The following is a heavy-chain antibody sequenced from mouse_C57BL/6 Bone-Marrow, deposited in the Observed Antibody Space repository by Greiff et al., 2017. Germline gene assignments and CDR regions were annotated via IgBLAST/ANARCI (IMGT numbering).Heavy chain of an antibody. V-gene: IGHV5-17*01. D-gene: IGHD2-12*01. CDR2: ISSGSSTT. CDR1: GFTFSDYG. Sequence: EVKLLESGGGLVKPGGSLKLSCAASGFTFSDYGMHWVRQAPEKGLEWVAYISSGSSTTYYADTVKGRFTISRDNAKNTLFLQMTSLRSEDTAMYYCARDSVNAMDYWGQGTSVTVSA. CDR3: ARDSVNAMDY. J-gene: IGHJ4*01.